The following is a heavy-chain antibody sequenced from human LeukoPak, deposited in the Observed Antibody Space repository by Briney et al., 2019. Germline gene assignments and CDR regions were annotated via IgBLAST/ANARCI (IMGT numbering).Heavy chain of an antibody. Sequence: GGSLRLSCAASGFTFNNYALTWVRQTPGKGLECVSAISGDGVSPYYADSVKGRFTISRDNSKNTLYLQMNSLRAEDTAVYYCAKAPHSSSVDYWGQGTLVTVSS. CDR3: AKAPHSSSVDY. D-gene: IGHD6-6*01. CDR2: ISGDGVSP. J-gene: IGHJ4*02. CDR1: GFTFNNYA. V-gene: IGHV3-23*01.